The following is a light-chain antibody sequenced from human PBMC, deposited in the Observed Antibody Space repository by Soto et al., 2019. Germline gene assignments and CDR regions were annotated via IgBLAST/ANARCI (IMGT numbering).Light chain of an antibody. V-gene: IGKV4-1*01. CDR1: RSVLFSPNNKNY. Sequence: DIVVTQSPDSLAVSLGERATLTCKSSRSVLFSPNNKNYLAWYQQKPGQPPKLLIQWASTREFGVPDRFSGSGSWTDFTLTISRLEPEDFAVYYCHQFGSSPLDTFGPGTKVEIK. J-gene: IGKJ3*01. CDR3: HQFGSSPLDT. CDR2: WAS.